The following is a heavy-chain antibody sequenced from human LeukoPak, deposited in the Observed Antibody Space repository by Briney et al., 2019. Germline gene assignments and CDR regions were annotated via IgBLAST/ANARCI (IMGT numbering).Heavy chain of an antibody. Sequence: PSETLSLTCTVSGGSISGGNYYWGWIRQPPGKGLEWIGTIYYSGSTYYNPSLKSRVTISVDTSKNQFSLKLSSVTAADTAVYYCARVPTVTFFDYWGQGTLVTVSS. CDR1: GGSISGGNYY. CDR3: ARVPTVTFFDY. J-gene: IGHJ4*02. D-gene: IGHD4-17*01. V-gene: IGHV4-39*07. CDR2: IYYSGST.